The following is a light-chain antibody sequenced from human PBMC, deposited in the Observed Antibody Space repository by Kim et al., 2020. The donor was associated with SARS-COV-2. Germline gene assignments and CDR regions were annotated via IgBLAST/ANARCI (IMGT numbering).Light chain of an antibody. CDR2: EVS. J-gene: IGLJ3*02. CDR1: SSDVGGNKY. CDR3: SSDVSSNEGV. Sequence: GQTVTISCTGSSSDVGGNKYVSWYQQHPGKAPKMMIYEVSKRPSGVSDRFSGSKSGNTASLTISGLQAEDEADYYCSSDVSSNEGVFGGGTKLTVL. V-gene: IGLV2-14*01.